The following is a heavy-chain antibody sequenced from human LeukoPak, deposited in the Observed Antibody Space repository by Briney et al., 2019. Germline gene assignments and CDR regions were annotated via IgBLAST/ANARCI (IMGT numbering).Heavy chain of an antibody. Sequence: GGSLRLSCTTSGFIFSNYGMSWVRQAPGKGLEWVSGLSGSGGRTYYADSVKGRFTISRDNAKNSLFLQMNSLRAEDTAVYYCASLGGSGSLNRFDPWGQGTRVTVSS. V-gene: IGHV3-23*01. J-gene: IGHJ5*02. CDR2: LSGSGGRT. CDR3: ASLGGSGSLNRFDP. D-gene: IGHD3-10*01. CDR1: GFIFSNYG.